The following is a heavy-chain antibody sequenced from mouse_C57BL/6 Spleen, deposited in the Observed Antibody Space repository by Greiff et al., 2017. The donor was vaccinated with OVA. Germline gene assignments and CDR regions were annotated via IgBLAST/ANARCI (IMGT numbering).Heavy chain of an antibody. D-gene: IGHD6-1*01. CDR3: ARRDVFLCAY. Sequence: EVHLVESGGGLVKPGGSLKLSCAASGFTFSDYGMHWVRQAPEKGLEWVAYISSGSSTIYYADTVKGRFTISRDNAKNTLFLQMASLRSEDTAMYYCARRDVFLCAYWGQGTLVTVSA. CDR1: GFTFSDYG. J-gene: IGHJ3*01. V-gene: IGHV5-17*01. CDR2: ISSGSSTI.